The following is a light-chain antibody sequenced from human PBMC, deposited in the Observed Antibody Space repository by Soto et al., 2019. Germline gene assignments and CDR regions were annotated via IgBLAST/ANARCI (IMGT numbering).Light chain of an antibody. V-gene: IGLV1-36*01. J-gene: IGLJ1*01. Sequence: QSVLTQPPSVSEAPRQRVTISCSGSSSNIGNNAVNWYQQLPGKAPKLLIYYDDLLPSGVSDRFSGSKSGTSASLAISGRQSEDEDDYYCAAWDDSLNGYVFGTGTKLTVL. CDR2: YDD. CDR1: SSNIGNNA. CDR3: AAWDDSLNGYV.